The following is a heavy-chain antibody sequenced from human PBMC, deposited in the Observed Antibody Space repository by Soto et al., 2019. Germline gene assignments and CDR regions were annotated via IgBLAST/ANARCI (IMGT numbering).Heavy chain of an antibody. V-gene: IGHV3-30-3*01. Sequence: GGSLRLSCAASGFTVSDNYMTWVRQAPGKGLEWVAVISYDGSNKYYADSVKGRFTISRDNSKNTLYLQMNSLRAEDTAVYYCARGQYYYGSGSYYPFDYWGQGTLVTVSS. J-gene: IGHJ4*02. CDR1: GFTVSDNY. CDR2: ISYDGSNK. D-gene: IGHD3-10*01. CDR3: ARGQYYYGSGSYYPFDY.